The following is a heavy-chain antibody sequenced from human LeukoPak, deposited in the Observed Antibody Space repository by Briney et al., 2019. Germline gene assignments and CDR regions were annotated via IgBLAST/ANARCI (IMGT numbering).Heavy chain of an antibody. V-gene: IGHV3-9*03. CDR1: GFTFDDYA. CDR3: AKGGVAVAGTVDY. D-gene: IGHD6-19*01. CDR2: ISWNSGSI. Sequence: PGGSLRLSCAASGFTFDDYAMHWVRQAPGKGLEWVSGISWNSGSIGYADSVKGRFTISRDNAKNSLYLQTNSLRAEDMALYYCAKGGVAVAGTVDYWGQGTLVTVSS. J-gene: IGHJ4*02.